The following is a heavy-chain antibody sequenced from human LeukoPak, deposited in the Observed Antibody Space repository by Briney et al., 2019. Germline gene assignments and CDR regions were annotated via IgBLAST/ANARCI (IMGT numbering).Heavy chain of an antibody. J-gene: IGHJ4*02. D-gene: IGHD3-22*01. CDR2: IYYSGST. CDR3: ARLDSSGCYPFDY. V-gene: IGHV4-31*03. Sequence: PSQTLSLTCTVSGGSISSGGYYWSWIRQHPGKGLEWIGYIYYSGSTYYNPSLKSRVTISVDTSKNQFSLKLSSVTAADTAVYYCARLDSSGCYPFDYWGQGTLVTVSS. CDR1: GGSISSGGYY.